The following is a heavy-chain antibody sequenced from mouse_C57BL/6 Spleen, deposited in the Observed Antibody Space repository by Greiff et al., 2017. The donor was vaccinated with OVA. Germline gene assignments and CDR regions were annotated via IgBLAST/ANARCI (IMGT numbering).Heavy chain of an antibody. CDR2: IYPGDGDT. D-gene: IGHD4-1*02. V-gene: IGHV1-80*01. CDR3: AIVATTGTVDY. CDR1: GYAFSSYW. J-gene: IGHJ2*01. Sequence: VKLQQSGAELVKPGASVKISCKASGYAFSSYWMNWVKQRPGKGLEWIGQIYPGDGDTNYNGKFKGKATLTADKSSSTAYMQLSSLTSEDSAVYFCAIVATTGTVDYWGQGTTLTVSS.